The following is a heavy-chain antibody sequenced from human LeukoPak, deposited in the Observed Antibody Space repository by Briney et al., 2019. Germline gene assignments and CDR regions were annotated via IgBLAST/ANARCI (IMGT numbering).Heavy chain of an antibody. CDR3: ARRFIGSRYSGDCFDI. D-gene: IGHD3-22*01. V-gene: IGHV4-4*07. Sequence: PSETLSLTCSVSGAAIRSYYWNWIRQPDGKGLKWIGRVYISGTTNVNPSLESRLSMSLDTSKNQISLRLNSVTVADTAVYYCARRFIGSRYSGDCFDIWGQGTKATVSS. J-gene: IGHJ3*02. CDR2: VYISGTT. CDR1: GAAIRSYY.